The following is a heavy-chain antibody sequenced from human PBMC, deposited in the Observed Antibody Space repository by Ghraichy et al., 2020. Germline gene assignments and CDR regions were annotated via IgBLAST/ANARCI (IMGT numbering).Heavy chain of an antibody. CDR3: ARVEFLEWLSNYYYYGMDV. J-gene: IGHJ6*02. CDR2: MNPNSGNT. V-gene: IGHV1-8*01. D-gene: IGHD3-3*01. Sequence: ASVKVSCKASGYTFTSYDINWVRQATGQGLEWMGWMNPNSGNTGYAQKFQGRVTMTRNTSISTAYMELSSLRSEDTAVYYCARVEFLEWLSNYYYYGMDVWGQGTTVTVSS. CDR1: GYTFTSYD.